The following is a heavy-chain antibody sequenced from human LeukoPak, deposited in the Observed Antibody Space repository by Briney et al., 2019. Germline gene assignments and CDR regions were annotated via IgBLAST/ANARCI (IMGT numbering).Heavy chain of an antibody. CDR1: GFSFSHYA. Sequence: PGGSLRLSCEASGFSFSHYAMSWVRQAPGKGLECVSAIDRGVGSTRTYYADSVSGRFTISRDNSKNTLYLQMNSLRAEDTAVYYCARDGFLCRETYCSGDELLQGAYWGQGTLVTVSS. CDR3: ARDGFLCRETYCSGDELLQGAY. J-gene: IGHJ4*02. CDR2: IDRGVGSTRT. D-gene: IGHD2-21*02. V-gene: IGHV3-23*01.